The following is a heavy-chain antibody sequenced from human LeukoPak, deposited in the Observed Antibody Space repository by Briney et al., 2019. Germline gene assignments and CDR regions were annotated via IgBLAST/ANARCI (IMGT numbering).Heavy chain of an antibody. Sequence: ASVKVSCKASGYPFTSYYMHWVRQAPGQGLEWMGIIDPSGGSTSYAQRFQGRVTMTRDMSTSTVYMELSSLRSEDTAVYYCARDLGMATIQNYFDYWGQGTLVTVSS. D-gene: IGHD5-12*01. CDR2: IDPSGGST. J-gene: IGHJ4*02. CDR1: GYPFTSYY. CDR3: ARDLGMATIQNYFDY. V-gene: IGHV1-46*01.